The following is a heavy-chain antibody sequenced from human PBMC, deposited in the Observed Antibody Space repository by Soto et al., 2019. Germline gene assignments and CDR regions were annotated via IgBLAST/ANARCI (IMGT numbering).Heavy chain of an antibody. J-gene: IGHJ6*02. D-gene: IGHD4-17*01. CDR1: GYTFTSYA. CDR2: INAGNGNT. CDR3: ARVAAYGENYYYYYGMDV. Sequence: GASVKVSCKASGYTFTSYAMHWVRQAPGQRLEWMGWINAGNGNTKYSQKFQGRVTITRDTSASTAYMELSSLRSEDTAVYYCARVAAYGENYYYYYGMDVWGQRTTVTVSS. V-gene: IGHV1-3*01.